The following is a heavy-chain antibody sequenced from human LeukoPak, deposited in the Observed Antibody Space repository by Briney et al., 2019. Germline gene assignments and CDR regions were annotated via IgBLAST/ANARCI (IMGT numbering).Heavy chain of an antibody. Sequence: GGSLRLSCAASGFTFSSYALSWVRQAPGKGLEWVSAISGSGANTYYADSVKGRFTISRDNSKNTLYLHMNSLRAEDTAVYYCASGPRIQLWFTFWGQGTLVTVSS. J-gene: IGHJ4*02. V-gene: IGHV3-23*01. CDR3: ASGPRIQLWFTF. D-gene: IGHD5-18*01. CDR1: GFTFSSYA. CDR2: ISGSGANT.